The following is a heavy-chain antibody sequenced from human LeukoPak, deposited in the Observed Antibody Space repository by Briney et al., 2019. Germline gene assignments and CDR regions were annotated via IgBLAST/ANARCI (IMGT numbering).Heavy chain of an antibody. D-gene: IGHD6-13*01. Sequence: SETLSLTCTVSGGSISSGGYYWSWIRQPPGKGLEWIGYIYHSGSTYYNPSLKSRVTISVDRSKNQFSLKLSSVTAADTAVYYCALRVPSSSPDYWGQGTLVTVSS. CDR1: GGSISSGGYY. CDR3: ALRVPSSSPDY. CDR2: IYHSGST. J-gene: IGHJ4*02. V-gene: IGHV4-30-2*01.